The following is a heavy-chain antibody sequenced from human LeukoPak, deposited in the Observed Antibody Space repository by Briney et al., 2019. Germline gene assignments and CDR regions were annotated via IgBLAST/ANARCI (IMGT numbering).Heavy chain of an antibody. Sequence: GRSLRLSCAASGFTFDDYGMHWVRQAPGKGLEWVSGISWNSGSIDYADSVKGRFTISRDNARNSLCLQMNSLRAEDMALYYCAKAYYYASDYYAFDIWGQGTMVTVSS. CDR3: AKAYYYASDYYAFDI. CDR1: GFTFDDYG. V-gene: IGHV3-9*03. J-gene: IGHJ3*02. CDR2: ISWNSGSI. D-gene: IGHD3-10*01.